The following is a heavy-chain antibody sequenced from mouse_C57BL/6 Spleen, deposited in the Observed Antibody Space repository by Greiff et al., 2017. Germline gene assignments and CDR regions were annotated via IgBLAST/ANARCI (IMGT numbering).Heavy chain of an antibody. V-gene: IGHV5-4*03. D-gene: IGHD2-12*01. J-gene: IGHJ3*01. CDR3: ARGEVYYSGNWFAY. Sequence: EVNLVESGGGLVKPGGSLKLSCAASGFTFSSYAMSWVRQTPEKRLEWVATISDGGSYTYYPDNVKGRFTISRDNAKNNLYLQMSHLKSEDTAMYYCARGEVYYSGNWFAYWGQGTLVTVSA. CDR2: ISDGGSYT. CDR1: GFTFSSYA.